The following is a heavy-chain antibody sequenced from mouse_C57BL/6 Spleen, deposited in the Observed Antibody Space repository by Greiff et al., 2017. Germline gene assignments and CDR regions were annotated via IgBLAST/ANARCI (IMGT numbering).Heavy chain of an antibody. D-gene: IGHD1-1*01. Sequence: VQLQQSGPELVKPGASVKISCKASGYAFSSSWMNWVKQRPGKGLEWIGRIYPGDGDTNYNGKFKGKATLTADKSSSTAYMQLSSLTSEDSAVYFCAREGITTVVATGFDYWGQGTTRTVSS. CDR3: AREGITTVVATGFDY. V-gene: IGHV1-82*01. CDR2: IYPGDGDT. CDR1: GYAFSSSW. J-gene: IGHJ2*01.